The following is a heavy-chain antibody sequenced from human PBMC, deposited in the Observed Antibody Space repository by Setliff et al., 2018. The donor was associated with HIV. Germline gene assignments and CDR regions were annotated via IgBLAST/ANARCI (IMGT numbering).Heavy chain of an antibody. CDR2: INPNSAGT. CDR1: GYTFTGYY. V-gene: IGHV1-2*02. D-gene: IGHD3-10*01. Sequence: GASVKVSCKASGYTFTGYYMHWVRQAPGQGLEWMGWINPNSAGTNYAQKFQGRVIMTRDTSISTAYMDLSRLTSDDTAVYYCARGGTYYYTSGSYMSLTNNYFDPWGQGTLVTVSS. J-gene: IGHJ5*02. CDR3: ARGGTYYYTSGSYMSLTNNYFDP.